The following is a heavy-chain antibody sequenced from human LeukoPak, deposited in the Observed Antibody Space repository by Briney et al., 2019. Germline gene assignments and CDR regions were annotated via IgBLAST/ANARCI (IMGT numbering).Heavy chain of an antibody. Sequence: PGGSLRLSCAASGFTFGSYSINWVRQAPGKGLEWVSFITGSSSTIYYADSVKGRFTISRDNAKNSLYLQMNSQRDEDTAVYYCARVRSGWYHDYWGQGTLVSVSS. CDR3: ARVRSGWYHDY. J-gene: IGHJ4*02. CDR1: GFTFGSYS. CDR2: ITGSSSTI. V-gene: IGHV3-48*02. D-gene: IGHD6-19*01.